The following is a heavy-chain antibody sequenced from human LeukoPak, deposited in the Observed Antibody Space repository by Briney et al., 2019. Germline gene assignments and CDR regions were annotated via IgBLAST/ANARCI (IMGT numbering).Heavy chain of an antibody. J-gene: IGHJ4*02. CDR1: GFTFTSYW. V-gene: IGHV3-7*01. CDR3: AREGDSSSWDYGLRSYLRGWFFDY. Sequence: PGGSLRLSCAASGFTFTSYWMSWVRQAPGKVLEWVANIKQDGSEKYYVDSVKGRFTISRDNAKSSLYLQMNSLRAEDTAVYYCAREGDSSSWDYGLRSYLRGWFFDYWGQGTLVTVSS. CDR2: IKQDGSEK. D-gene: IGHD6-13*01.